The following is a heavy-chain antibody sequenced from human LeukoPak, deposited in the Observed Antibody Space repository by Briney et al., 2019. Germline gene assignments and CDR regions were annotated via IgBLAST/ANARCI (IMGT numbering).Heavy chain of an antibody. CDR1: GFTFSTYS. D-gene: IGHD3-10*01. J-gene: IGHJ6*02. Sequence: PGGSLRLSCAASGFTFSTYSMNWVRQAPGKGLEWVSYISSGSTNINYADSVKGRFTISRDNAKNSLYLQMNSLRDEDTAVYFCARGLMVRGVSYYYYGMDVWGRGPRVTVSS. CDR2: ISSGSTNI. CDR3: ARGLMVRGVSYYYYGMDV. V-gene: IGHV3-48*02.